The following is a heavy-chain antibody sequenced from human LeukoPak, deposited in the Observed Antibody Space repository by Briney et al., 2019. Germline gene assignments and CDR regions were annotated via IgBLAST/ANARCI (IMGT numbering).Heavy chain of an antibody. CDR1: GYTFTSYY. CDR3: ARDTLIAVAGTLDY. J-gene: IGHJ4*02. Sequence: ASVKVSCKTSGYTFTSYYMHWVRQAPGQGLEWMGILNPSDGSTSYAQKVQGRVTMTRDTSTSTVYMELSSLRSEDTAVYYCARDTLIAVAGTLDYWGQGTLVTVSS. D-gene: IGHD6-19*01. CDR2: LNPSDGST. V-gene: IGHV1-46*01.